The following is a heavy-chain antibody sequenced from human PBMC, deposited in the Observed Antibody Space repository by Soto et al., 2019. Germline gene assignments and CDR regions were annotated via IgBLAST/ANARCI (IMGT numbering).Heavy chain of an antibody. CDR2: ISAYNGNT. CDR3: ARDIRGSGWYTNYYYYGMDV. V-gene: IGHV1-18*01. J-gene: IGHJ6*02. Sequence: ASVKVSCKASGYTFTSYGISWVRQAPGQGLEWIGWISAYNGNTNYAQKLQGRVTMTTDTSTSTAYMELRSLRSDDTAVYYCARDIRGSGWYTNYYYYGMDVWGQGTTVTVSS. CDR1: GYTFTSYG. D-gene: IGHD6-19*01.